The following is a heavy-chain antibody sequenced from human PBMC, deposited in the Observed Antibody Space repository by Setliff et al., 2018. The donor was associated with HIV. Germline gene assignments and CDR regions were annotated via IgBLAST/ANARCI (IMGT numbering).Heavy chain of an antibody. V-gene: IGHV3-9*01. CDR3: VKGGTLAGQFYYYMNV. Sequence: TGGSLRLSCEGSGFNFNNYAMHWVRQPPGKCLEWVSGITWRGGVLGYAASAKGRFIISRDNARSSLHLQMNSLATEDTALYFCVKGGTLAGQFYYYMNVWGKGTTVTVSS. J-gene: IGHJ6*03. D-gene: IGHD6-19*01. CDR1: GFNFNNYA. CDR2: ITWRGGVL.